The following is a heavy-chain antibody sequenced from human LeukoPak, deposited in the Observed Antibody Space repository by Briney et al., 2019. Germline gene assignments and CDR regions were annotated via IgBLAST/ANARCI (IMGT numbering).Heavy chain of an antibody. CDR3: ARVVEIVVVVAATPYYFDY. Sequence: GASVKVSCKASGYTFTSYGISWVRQAPGQGLEWMGWINAYNGNTNYAQKLQGRVTMTTDTSTSTAYMELRSLRSDDTAVYYCARVVEIVVVVAATPYYFDYWGQGTLVTVSS. D-gene: IGHD2-15*01. J-gene: IGHJ4*02. V-gene: IGHV1-18*04. CDR1: GYTFTSYG. CDR2: INAYNGNT.